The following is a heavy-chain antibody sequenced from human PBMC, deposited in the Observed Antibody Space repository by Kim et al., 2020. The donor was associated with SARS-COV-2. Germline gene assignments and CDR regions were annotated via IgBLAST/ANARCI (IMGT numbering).Heavy chain of an antibody. D-gene: IGHD3-22*01. Sequence: GGSLRLSCAASGFTFSSYGMHWVRQAPGKGLEWVAVIWYDGSNKYYADSVKGRFTISRDNSKNTLYLQMNSLRAEDTAVYYCARGEVVVIGRGPFDYWGQGTLVTVSS. CDR2: IWYDGSNK. V-gene: IGHV3-33*01. J-gene: IGHJ4*02. CDR3: ARGEVVVIGRGPFDY. CDR1: GFTFSSYG.